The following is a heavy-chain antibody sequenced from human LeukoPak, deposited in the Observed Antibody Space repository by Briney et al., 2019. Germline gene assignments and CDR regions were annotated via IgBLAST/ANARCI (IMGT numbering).Heavy chain of an antibody. D-gene: IGHD3-10*01. V-gene: IGHV3-30*03. Sequence: GRSLRLSCAASGFTFSTYGMHWVRQAPGKGLEWVAVISYDGSNKYYADSVKGRFTISRDNSKNTLYLQMNSLRAEDTAVYYCVLWFGELYGSFDYWGQGTLVTVSS. CDR3: VLWFGELYGSFDY. CDR1: GFTFSTYG. J-gene: IGHJ4*02. CDR2: ISYDGSNK.